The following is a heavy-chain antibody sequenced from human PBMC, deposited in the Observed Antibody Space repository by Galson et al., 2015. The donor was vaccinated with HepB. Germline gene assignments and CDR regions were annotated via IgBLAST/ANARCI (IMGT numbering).Heavy chain of an antibody. CDR2: ISGSGGST. Sequence: SLRLSCAASGFTFSSYAMSWVRQAPGKGLEWVSAISGSGGSTYYADSVKGRFTISRDNSKNTLYLQTNSLRAEDTAVYYCAKFGETGYSSGWAPGYFDYWGQGTLVTVSS. V-gene: IGHV3-23*01. CDR1: GFTFSSYA. J-gene: IGHJ4*02. D-gene: IGHD6-19*01. CDR3: AKFGETGYSSGWAPGYFDY.